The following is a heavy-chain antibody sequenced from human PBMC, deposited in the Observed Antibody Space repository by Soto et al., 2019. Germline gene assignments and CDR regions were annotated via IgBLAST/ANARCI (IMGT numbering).Heavy chain of an antibody. Sequence: QVQLVQSGAEVKKPGASVKVSCKASGYTFTSYGISWVRQAPGQGLEWMGWISAYNGNSNYAQKLQGRGTMTTDTSTSTAYMELRSLRSDDTAVYYCAREESLWFGESEGCMDVWGQGTTVTVSS. CDR2: ISAYNGNS. J-gene: IGHJ6*02. V-gene: IGHV1-18*01. CDR1: GYTFTSYG. D-gene: IGHD3-10*01. CDR3: AREESLWFGESEGCMDV.